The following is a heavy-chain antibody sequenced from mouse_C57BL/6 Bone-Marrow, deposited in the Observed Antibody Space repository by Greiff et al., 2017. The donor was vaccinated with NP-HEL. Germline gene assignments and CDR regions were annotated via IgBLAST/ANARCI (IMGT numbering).Heavy chain of an antibody. CDR3: NPHYYGSSPFAY. V-gene: IGHV14-2*01. D-gene: IGHD1-1*01. CDR1: GYTFTSYW. Sequence: VQLQQPGAELVKPGASVKMSCKASGYTFTSYWITWVKQRPGQGLEWIGRIDPEDGETKYAPKFQGKAPITADTSSNTAYLQLSSLTSEDTAVYYCNPHYYGSSPFAYWGQGTLVTVSA. J-gene: IGHJ3*01. CDR2: IDPEDGET.